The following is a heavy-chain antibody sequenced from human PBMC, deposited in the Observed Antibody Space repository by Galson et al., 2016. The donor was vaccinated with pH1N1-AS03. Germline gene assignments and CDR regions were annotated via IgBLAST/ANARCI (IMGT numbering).Heavy chain of an antibody. J-gene: IGHJ6*02. CDR3: ARVSGEDGRGGYKGASAMDA. Sequence: SVKVSCKASGGTLSSYTINWVRQAPGQGLEWMGRINPMVGLADYAQKLQDRVTITADKSTSTVYMELGSLRSEDTAVYYCARVSGEDGRGGYKGASAMDAWGQGTTVPVSS. D-gene: IGHD5-24*01. CDR1: GGTLSSYT. CDR2: INPMVGLA. V-gene: IGHV1-69*02.